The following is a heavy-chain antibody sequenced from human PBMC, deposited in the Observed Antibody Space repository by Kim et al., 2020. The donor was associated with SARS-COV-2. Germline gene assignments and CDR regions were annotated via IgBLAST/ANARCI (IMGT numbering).Heavy chain of an antibody. CDR1: GFTFSDYY. V-gene: IGHV3-11*03. CDR3: ARVITGTLGVNYFDY. Sequence: GGSLRLSCAASGFTFSDYYMSWIRQAPGKGLEWVSYISSSSSYTNYADSVKGRFTISRDNAKNSLYLQMNSLRAEDTAVYYCARVITGTLGVNYFDYWGQGTLVTVSS. CDR2: ISSSSSYT. J-gene: IGHJ4*02. D-gene: IGHD1-7*01.